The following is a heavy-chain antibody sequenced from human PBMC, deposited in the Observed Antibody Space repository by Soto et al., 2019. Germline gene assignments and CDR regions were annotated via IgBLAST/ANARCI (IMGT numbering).Heavy chain of an antibody. D-gene: IGHD5-18*01. CDR3: AREKRQLWSPIYYYYGMDV. CDR1: GGTFSSYA. V-gene: IGHV1-69*13. J-gene: IGHJ6*02. Sequence: GASVKVSCKASGGTFSSYAISWVRQAPGQGLEWMGGIIPIFGTANYAQKFQGRVTITADESTSTAYMELSSLRSEDTAVYYCAREKRQLWSPIYYYYGMDVWGQGTTVTVSS. CDR2: IIPIFGTA.